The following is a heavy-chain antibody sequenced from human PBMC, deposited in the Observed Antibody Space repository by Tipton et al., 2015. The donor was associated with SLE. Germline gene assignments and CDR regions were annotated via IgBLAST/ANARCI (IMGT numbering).Heavy chain of an antibody. CDR3: AKDPTMVQGVIMGGEFDY. V-gene: IGHV3-9*01. J-gene: IGHJ4*02. CDR1: GFTFDDYA. CDR2: ISWNSGNI. D-gene: IGHD3-10*01. Sequence: SLRLSCAASGFTFDDYAMHWVRQAPGKGLEWVSGISWNSGNIEYADSVKGRFTISRDNAKNSLYLQMNSLRAEDTALYYCAKDPTMVQGVIMGGEFDYWGQGTLVTVSS.